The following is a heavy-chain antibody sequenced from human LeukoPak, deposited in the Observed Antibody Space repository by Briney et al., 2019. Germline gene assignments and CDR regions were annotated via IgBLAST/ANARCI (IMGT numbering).Heavy chain of an antibody. Sequence: SETLSLTCTVSGGSISSSSYYWGWIRQPPGKGLEWIGRIYTSGSTNYNPSLKGRVTMSVDTSKNQFSLKLSSVTAADTAVYYCARVGSNDYSYGAIDYWGQGTLVTVSS. V-gene: IGHV4-39*07. J-gene: IGHJ4*02. D-gene: IGHD5-18*01. CDR1: GGSISSSSYY. CDR3: ARVGSNDYSYGAIDY. CDR2: IYTSGST.